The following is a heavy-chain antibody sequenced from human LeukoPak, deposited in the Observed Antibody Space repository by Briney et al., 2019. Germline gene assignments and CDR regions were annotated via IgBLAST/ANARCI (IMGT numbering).Heavy chain of an antibody. D-gene: IGHD5-18*01. CDR1: GGSISSSSYY. CDR2: IYYSGST. V-gene: IGHV4-39*01. J-gene: IGHJ6*03. CDR3: ARQDFGYSYGYYYCYYMDV. Sequence: SETLSLTCTVSGGSISSSSYYWGWIRQPPGKGLEWIGSIYYSGSTYYNPSLKSRVTISVDTSKNQFSLKLSSVTAADTAVYYCARQDFGYSYGYYYCYYMDVWGKGTTVTISS.